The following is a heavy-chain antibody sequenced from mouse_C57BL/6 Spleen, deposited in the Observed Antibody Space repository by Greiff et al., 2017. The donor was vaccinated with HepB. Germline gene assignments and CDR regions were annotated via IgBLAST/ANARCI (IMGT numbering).Heavy chain of an antibody. CDR3: ARRADGYYAMDY. J-gene: IGHJ4*01. CDR2: INPGSGGT. D-gene: IGHD2-3*01. CDR1: GYAFTNYL. Sequence: QVQLKESGAELVRPGTSVKVSCKASGYAFTNYLIEWVKQRPGQGLEWIGVINPGSGGTNYNEKFKGKATLTADKSSSTAYMQLSSLTSEDSAVYFCARRADGYYAMDYWGQGTSVTVSS. V-gene: IGHV1-54*01.